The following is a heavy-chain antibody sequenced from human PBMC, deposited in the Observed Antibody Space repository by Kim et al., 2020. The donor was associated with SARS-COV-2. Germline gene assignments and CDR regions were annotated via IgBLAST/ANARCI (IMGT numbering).Heavy chain of an antibody. V-gene: IGHV3-30*18. CDR2: ISYDGSNK. CDR3: AKGSSRLYYFDY. CDR1: GFTFSSYG. D-gene: IGHD1-1*01. Sequence: GGSLRLSCAASGFTFSSYGMHWVRQAPGKGLEWVAVISYDGSNKYYADSVKGRFAISRDNSKNTLYLQMNSLRAEDTAVYYCAKGSSRLYYFDYWGQGTLVTVSS. J-gene: IGHJ4*02.